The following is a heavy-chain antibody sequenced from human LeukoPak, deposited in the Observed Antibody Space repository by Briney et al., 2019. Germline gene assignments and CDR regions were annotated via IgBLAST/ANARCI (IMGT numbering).Heavy chain of an antibody. V-gene: IGHV6-1*01. D-gene: IGHD3/OR15-3a*01. CDR1: GDSISRNSGI. J-gene: IGHJ6*02. CDR2: TYYTSKWNN. CDR3: ARRTSYGMDV. Sequence: SQTLSLTCGISGDSISRNSGIWNWIRQSPSRGLEWLGRTYYTSKWNNDYAVSVQSRITISPDTSKNQFSLQLTSVTPEGTAVYYCARRTSYGMDVWGQGTPVTVSS.